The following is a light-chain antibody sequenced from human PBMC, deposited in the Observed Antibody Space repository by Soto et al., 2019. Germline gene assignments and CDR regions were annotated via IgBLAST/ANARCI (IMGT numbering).Light chain of an antibody. CDR1: QSVSSTY. CDR2: GAS. J-gene: IGKJ1*01. CDR3: QQYRSSPRS. Sequence: EIVLTQSPGTLSLSPGERATLSCRASQSVSSTYLAWYQHKLGQAPRLLIYGASSKASGIPDRFSGSGSGTDFTLTISRLEPEDFAVYYRQQYRSSPRSFGQGTKVDIK. V-gene: IGKV3-20*01.